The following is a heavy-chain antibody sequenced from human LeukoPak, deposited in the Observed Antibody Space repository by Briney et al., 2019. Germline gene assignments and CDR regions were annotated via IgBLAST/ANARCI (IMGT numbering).Heavy chain of an antibody. CDR1: GFTFSSYW. J-gene: IGHJ6*02. D-gene: IGHD3-22*01. Sequence: GGSLRLSCAVSGFTFSSYWMSWVRQAPGKGLEWVANIKQDGSEKYYVDSVKGRFTISRDNAKNSLYLQMNSLRAEDTAVYYCARETYYDSSGILWNYYYGMDVWGQGTTVTVSS. CDR3: ARETYYDSSGILWNYYYGMDV. V-gene: IGHV3-7*01. CDR2: IKQDGSEK.